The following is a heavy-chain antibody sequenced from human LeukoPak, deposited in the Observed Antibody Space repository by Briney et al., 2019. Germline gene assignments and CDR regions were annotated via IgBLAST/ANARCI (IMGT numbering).Heavy chain of an antibody. V-gene: IGHV1-69*05. Sequence: ASVKVSCKASGGTFSSYAISWVRQAPGQGLEWMGGIIPIFGTANYAQKFQGRVTITTDESTSTAYMELSSLRSDDTAVYYCARDPTYCSSTSCQPRAFDIWGQGTMVTVSS. CDR2: IIPIFGTA. J-gene: IGHJ3*02. CDR1: GGTFSSYA. D-gene: IGHD2-2*01. CDR3: ARDPTYCSSTSCQPRAFDI.